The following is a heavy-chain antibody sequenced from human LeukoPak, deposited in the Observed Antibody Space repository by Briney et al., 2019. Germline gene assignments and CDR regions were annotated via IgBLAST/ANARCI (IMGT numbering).Heavy chain of an antibody. CDR3: AREGVWNYFDY. CDR1: GFTFSSYA. Sequence: PGGSLRLSCVASGFTFSSYAMHWVRQAPGKTLESVSAISSNGGATYYANSVKGRFTISRDNSKNTLYLQMGSLRAEDMAVYYCAREGVWNYFDYWGQGTLVTVSS. D-gene: IGHD1-1*01. CDR2: ISSNGGAT. J-gene: IGHJ4*02. V-gene: IGHV3-64*01.